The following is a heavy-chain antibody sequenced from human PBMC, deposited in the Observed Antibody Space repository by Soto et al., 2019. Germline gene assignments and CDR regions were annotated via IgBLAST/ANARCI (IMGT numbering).Heavy chain of an antibody. CDR2: ISTYNGNT. Sequence: QVQLVQSGAEVKKPGASVQVSCKASGYTFTSYGINWVRQAPGQGLEWMGWISTYNGNTNYAQKFQGRVTVTTDTSTTTAYMELRSLRSDDTAIYYCAIGFTSCSGGSCPDYWGEGTLVTVSS. D-gene: IGHD2-15*01. CDR1: GYTFTSYG. CDR3: AIGFTSCSGGSCPDY. J-gene: IGHJ4*02. V-gene: IGHV1-18*01.